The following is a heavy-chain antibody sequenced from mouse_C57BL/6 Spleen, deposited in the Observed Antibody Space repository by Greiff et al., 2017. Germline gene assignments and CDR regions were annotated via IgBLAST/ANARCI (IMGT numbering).Heavy chain of an antibody. CDR1: GYTFTEYT. V-gene: IGHV1-62-2*01. CDR2: FYPGSGSI. CDR3: ARHEEHYSNYAWFAY. D-gene: IGHD2-5*01. J-gene: IGHJ3*01. Sequence: QVHVKQSGAELVKPGASVKLSCKASGYTFTEYTIHWVKQRSGQGLEWIGWFYPGSGSIKYNEKFKDKATLTADKSSSTVYMELSRLTSEDSAVYFCARHEEHYSNYAWFAYWGQGTLVTVSA.